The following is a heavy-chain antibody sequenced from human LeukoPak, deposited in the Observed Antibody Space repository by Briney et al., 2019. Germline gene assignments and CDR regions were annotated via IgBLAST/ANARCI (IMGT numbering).Heavy chain of an antibody. V-gene: IGHV4-30-4*01. Sequence: PSETLSLTCTVSGGSISSGDYYWSWIRQPPGKGLEWIGYIYYSGSTYYDPSLKSRVTISVDTSKNQFSLKLSSVTAADTAVYYCARLSYDSSGWDFDYWGQGTLVTVSS. CDR3: ARLSYDSSGWDFDY. CDR1: GGSISSGDYY. CDR2: IYYSGST. D-gene: IGHD3-22*01. J-gene: IGHJ4*02.